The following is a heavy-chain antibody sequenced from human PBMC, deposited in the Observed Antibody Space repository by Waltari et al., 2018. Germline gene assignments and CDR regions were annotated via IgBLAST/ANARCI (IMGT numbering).Heavy chain of an antibody. CDR2: IYYSGST. D-gene: IGHD6-13*01. J-gene: IGHJ5*02. CDR1: GGSISSSSYY. Sequence: QLQLQESGPGLVKPSETLSLTCTVSGGSISSSSYYWGWIRQPPGKGPEWIGSIYYSGSTYYNPSLKSRVTISVDTSKNQFSLKLSSVTAADTAVYYCARHLGYSSSWYLGFFLGWFDPWGQGTLVTVSS. V-gene: IGHV4-39*07. CDR3: ARHLGYSSSWYLGFFLGWFDP.